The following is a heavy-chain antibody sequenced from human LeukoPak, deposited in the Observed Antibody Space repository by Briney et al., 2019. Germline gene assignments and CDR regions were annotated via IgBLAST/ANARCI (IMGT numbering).Heavy chain of an antibody. V-gene: IGHV4-30-4*01. CDR3: ARDPYGSGSSNFDY. CDR2: IYYSGST. CDR1: GGSISSGDYY. D-gene: IGHD3-10*01. Sequence: PSQTLSLTCTVSGGSISSGDYYWSWIRQPPGKGLEWIGYIYYSGSTYYNPSLKRRVTISVDTSKNQFSLKLSSVTAADTAVYYCARDPYGSGSSNFDYWGQGTLVTVSS. J-gene: IGHJ4*02.